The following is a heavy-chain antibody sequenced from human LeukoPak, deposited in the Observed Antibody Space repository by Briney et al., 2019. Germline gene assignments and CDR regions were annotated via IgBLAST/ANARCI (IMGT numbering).Heavy chain of an antibody. CDR3: ARQVYYDILTGYGRYYYGMDV. CDR2: INHSGST. D-gene: IGHD3-9*01. J-gene: IGHJ6*02. V-gene: IGHV4-34*01. Sequence: PSETLSLTCAVYGGSFSGYYWSWIRQPPGKGLEWIGEINHSGSTNYNPSLKSRVTVSVDTSKNQFSLKLSSVTAADTAVYYCARQVYYDILTGYGRYYYGMDVWGQGTTVTVSS. CDR1: GGSFSGYY.